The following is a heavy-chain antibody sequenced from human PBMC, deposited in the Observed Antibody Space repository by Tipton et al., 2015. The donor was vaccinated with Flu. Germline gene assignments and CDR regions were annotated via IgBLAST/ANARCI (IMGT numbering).Heavy chain of an antibody. CDR2: IYYSGST. CDR3: ARLLRYCGGDCYSESFDI. CDR1: GDSISGYY. V-gene: IGHV4-59*08. Sequence: TLSLTCTVSGDSISGYYWTWIRQPPGRGLEWIGYIYYSGSTNYNPSLKSRVNISVDTSKNQLSVKLSSVTAADTAVYYCARLLRYCGGDCYSESFDIWGQGTMVTVSS. D-gene: IGHD2-21*01. J-gene: IGHJ3*02.